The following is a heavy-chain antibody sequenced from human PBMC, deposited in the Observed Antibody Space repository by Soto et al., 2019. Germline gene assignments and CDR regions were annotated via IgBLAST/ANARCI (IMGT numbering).Heavy chain of an antibody. V-gene: IGHV1-69*08. CDR2: IIPILGIA. Sequence: QVQLVQSGAEVKKPGSSVKVSCKASGGTFSSYTISWVRQAPGQGLEWMGRIIPILGIANYAQKFQGRVTITADKSASTAYMELSSLRSEDTAVYYCARDKGSSWYPNYFDYWGQGTLVTVSS. D-gene: IGHD6-13*01. CDR1: GGTFSSYT. J-gene: IGHJ4*02. CDR3: ARDKGSSWYPNYFDY.